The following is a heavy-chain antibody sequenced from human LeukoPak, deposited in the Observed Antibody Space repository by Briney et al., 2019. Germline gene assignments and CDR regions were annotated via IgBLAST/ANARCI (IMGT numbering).Heavy chain of an antibody. J-gene: IGHJ5*01. CDR2: INPNSGGT. V-gene: IGHV1-2*02. D-gene: IGHD6-6*01. CDR1: GYTFTGYY. CDR3: AAYLAARPHWSAWGWFDF. Sequence: GASVKVSCKASGYTFTGYYMHWVRQAPGQGLEWMGWINPNSGGTNYAQNFQGRVTMTTDTSTTTAYMELRSLRSDDTAVYYCAAYLAARPHWSAWGWFDFWGQGTVVTVSS.